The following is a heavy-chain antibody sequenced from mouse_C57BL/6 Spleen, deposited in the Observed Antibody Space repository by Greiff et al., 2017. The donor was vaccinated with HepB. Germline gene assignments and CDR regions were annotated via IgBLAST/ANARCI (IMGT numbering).Heavy chain of an antibody. D-gene: IGHD4-1*01. CDR1: GYAFSSYW. CDR3: ARLGRVDFDV. V-gene: IGHV1-80*01. J-gene: IGHJ1*03. Sequence: VQLVESGAELVKPGASVKISCKASGYAFSSYWMNWVKQRPGKGLEWIGQIYPGDGDTNYNGKFKGKATLTADTSSSTAYMQLSSLTSEDSAVYFCARLGRVDFDVWGTGTTVTVSS. CDR2: IYPGDGDT.